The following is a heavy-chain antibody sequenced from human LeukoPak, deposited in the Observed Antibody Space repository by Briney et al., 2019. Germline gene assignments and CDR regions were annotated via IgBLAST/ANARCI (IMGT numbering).Heavy chain of an antibody. Sequence: SETLSLTCAVYGGSFSGYYWSWIRQPPGKGLEWIGEINHSGSTNYNPSLKSRVTISVDTSKNQFSLKLSSVTAADTAVYYCARSSSWYLGGHYYYYYYMDVWGKGTTVTISS. CDR1: GGSFSGYY. CDR3: ARSSSWYLGGHYYYYYYMDV. D-gene: IGHD6-13*01. V-gene: IGHV4-34*01. CDR2: INHSGST. J-gene: IGHJ6*03.